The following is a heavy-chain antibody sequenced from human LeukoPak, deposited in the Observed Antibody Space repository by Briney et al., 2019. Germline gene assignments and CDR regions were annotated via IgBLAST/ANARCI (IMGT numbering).Heavy chain of an antibody. CDR2: IYYSGST. D-gene: IGHD5-18*01. CDR3: ARDTADTAMANRFDP. Sequence: SETLSLTCTVSGGSISSGDYYWRWIRQPPGTGLEWIGYIYYSGSTYYNPSLKSRVTISVDTSKNQFSLKLSSVTAADTAVYYCARDTADTAMANRFDPWGQGTLVTVSS. V-gene: IGHV4-30-4*01. J-gene: IGHJ5*02. CDR1: GGSISSGDYY.